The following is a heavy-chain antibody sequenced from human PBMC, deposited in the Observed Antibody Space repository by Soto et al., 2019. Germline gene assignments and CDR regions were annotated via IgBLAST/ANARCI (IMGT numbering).Heavy chain of an antibody. V-gene: IGHV1-69*02. Sequence: QVQLVQSGAEVKKPGSSVKVSCKASGDTFNFYTINWVRQAPGLGLEWMGRFNPILSFSNSALKFQGRVTLTADKDTSTAYMVLSSLSSEDTAIYYCATSFGSGSRAFDYWGQGALVTVSS. CDR3: ATSFGSGSRAFDY. CDR1: GDTFNFYT. D-gene: IGHD3-10*01. CDR2: FNPILSFS. J-gene: IGHJ4*02.